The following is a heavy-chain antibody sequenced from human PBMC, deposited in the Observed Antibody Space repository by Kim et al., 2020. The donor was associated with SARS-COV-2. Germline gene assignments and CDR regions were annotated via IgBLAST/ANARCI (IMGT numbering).Heavy chain of an antibody. V-gene: IGHV4-30-4*01. D-gene: IGHD2-15*01. CDR1: GGSINNVDHY. CDR3: ASPIAKFPFYFFDQ. J-gene: IGHJ4*01. Sequence: SETLSLTCTVSGGSINNVDHYWSWLRQTPGKGLEWIGHIYYSGSTYYNPSLKSRLTISVDTSKNQFSLKLNSVTASDTAVYYCASPIAKFPFYFFDQWG. CDR2: IYYSGST.